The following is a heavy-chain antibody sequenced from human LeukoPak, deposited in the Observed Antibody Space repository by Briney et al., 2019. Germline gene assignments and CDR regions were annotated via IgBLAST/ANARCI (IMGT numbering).Heavy chain of an antibody. Sequence: SETLSLTCTVSGGSISSGSSYYWSWIRQPAGKRLEWIGRIYASGSTYYNPSLKSRVTISVDTSKNQFSLKLSSVTAADTAVYYCASIVTTYFDYWGQGTLVTVSS. CDR2: IYASGST. CDR3: ASIVTTYFDY. D-gene: IGHD5-18*01. CDR1: GGSISSGSSYY. J-gene: IGHJ4*02. V-gene: IGHV4-61*02.